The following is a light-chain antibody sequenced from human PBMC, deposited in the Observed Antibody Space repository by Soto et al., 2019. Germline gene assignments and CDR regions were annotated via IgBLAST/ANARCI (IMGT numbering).Light chain of an antibody. J-gene: IGLJ1*01. CDR3: SSYTSSSTEV. CDR2: EFS. V-gene: IGLV2-14*01. Sequence: QSVLTQPASVSGSPGQSITISCTGTSSDVGGYNYVSWYQQHPGKAPKRMIYEFSNRPSGVSNRFSGSKSGNTASLTISGLQAEDEADYYCSSYTSSSTEVFGTGTKVTVL. CDR1: SSDVGGYNY.